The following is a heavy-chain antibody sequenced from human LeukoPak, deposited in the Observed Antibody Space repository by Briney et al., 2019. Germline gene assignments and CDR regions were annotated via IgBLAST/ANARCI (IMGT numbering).Heavy chain of an antibody. CDR2: ISSSSSTI. J-gene: IGHJ4*02. Sequence: GGSLRLSCAASGFTFSSYSMNWVRQAPGKGLEWVSYISSSSSTIYYADSVKGRFTISRDNAKNSLYLQMNSLRAEDTAVYYCARDPVGYDYGDYVEPVDYWGQGTLVTVSS. CDR3: ARDPVGYDYGDYVEPVDY. CDR1: GFTFSSYS. D-gene: IGHD4-17*01. V-gene: IGHV3-48*01.